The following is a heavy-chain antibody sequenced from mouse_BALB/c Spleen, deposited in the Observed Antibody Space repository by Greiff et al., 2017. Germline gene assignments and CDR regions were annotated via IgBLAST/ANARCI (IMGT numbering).Heavy chain of an antibody. CDR3: ARDRPYRYDNYAMDY. D-gene: IGHD2-14*01. CDR2: IRNKANGYTT. J-gene: IGHJ4*01. Sequence: EVQLVESGGGLVQPGGSLRLSCATSGFTFTDYYMSWVRQPPGKALEWLGFIRNKANGYTTEYSASVKGRFTISRDNSQSILYLQMNTLRAEDSATYYCARDRPYRYDNYAMDYWGQGTSVTVSS. CDR1: GFTFTDYY. V-gene: IGHV7-3*02.